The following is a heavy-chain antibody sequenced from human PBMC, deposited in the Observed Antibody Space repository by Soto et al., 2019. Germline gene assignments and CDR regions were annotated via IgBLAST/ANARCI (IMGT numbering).Heavy chain of an antibody. CDR2: ISSSSSYI. CDR1: GFTFSSYS. J-gene: IGHJ4*02. V-gene: IGHV3-21*01. D-gene: IGHD6-19*01. Sequence: GGSLRLSCAASGFTFSSYSMNWVRQAPGKGLEWVSSISSSSSYIYYADSVKGRFTISRDNAKNSLDLQMNSLRAEDTAVYYCARGGSSGWFDYWGQGTLVTVSS. CDR3: ARGGSSGWFDY.